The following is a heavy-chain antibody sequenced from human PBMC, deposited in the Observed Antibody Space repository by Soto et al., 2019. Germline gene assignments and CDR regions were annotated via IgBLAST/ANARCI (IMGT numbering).Heavy chain of an antibody. V-gene: IGHV3-33*01. J-gene: IGHJ6*02. CDR2: IWYDGSNK. CDR3: ARDPSASAFALDV. D-gene: IGHD6-13*01. CDR1: GFIFNDYA. Sequence: QVQLVESGGGVVQPGGSLRLSCAASGFIFNDYAIHWFRQAPGKGLEWVSFIWYDGSNKHYADSVEGRFTIARDNTKNTLHLQMNSLRLEDTAVYYCARDPSASAFALDVWGQGTTVTV.